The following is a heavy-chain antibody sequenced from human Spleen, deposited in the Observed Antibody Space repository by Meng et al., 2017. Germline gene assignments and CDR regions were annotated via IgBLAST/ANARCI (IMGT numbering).Heavy chain of an antibody. V-gene: IGHV1-8*01. Sequence: ASVKVSCKASGYTFTSYDINWVRQATGQGLEWMGWMNPNSGNTGYAQKFQGRVTMTRNTSISTAYMELSSLRSEDTAVYYCARGRGQLVAYYYGRDVWGQGTTVTVSS. CDR1: GYTFTSYD. CDR3: ARGRGQLVAYYYGRDV. CDR2: MNPNSGNT. J-gene: IGHJ6*02. D-gene: IGHD6-6*01.